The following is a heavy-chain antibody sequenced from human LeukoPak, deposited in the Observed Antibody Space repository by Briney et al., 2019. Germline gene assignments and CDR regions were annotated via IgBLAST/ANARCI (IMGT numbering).Heavy chain of an antibody. D-gene: IGHD1-1*01. CDR3: ARALTTGIKRPLFGY. CDR2: INPSGGST. CDR1: GYTFTSYY. Sequence: ASVKVSCKASGYTFTSYYMHWVRQAPGQGLEWMGIINPSGGSTSYAQKFQGRVTMTRDTSTSTVYMELSSLRSEDTAVYYCARALTTGIKRPLFGYWGQGTLVTVSS. V-gene: IGHV1-46*01. J-gene: IGHJ4*02.